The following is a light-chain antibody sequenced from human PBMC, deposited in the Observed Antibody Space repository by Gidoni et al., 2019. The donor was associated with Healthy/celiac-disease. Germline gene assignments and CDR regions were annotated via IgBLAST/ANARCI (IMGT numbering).Light chain of an antibody. J-gene: IGLJ1*01. CDR2: RNN. CDR1: SSNIGSNY. CDR3: AAWDDSLSGLP. V-gene: IGLV1-47*01. Sequence: QSVLTQPPSASGTPGQRVTNSCSGSSSNIGSNYVYWYQQHPGTAPKLLIYRNNQRPSGVPDRFSGSKSGTSASLAISGLRSEDEADYYCAAWDDSLSGLPFGTGTKVTVL.